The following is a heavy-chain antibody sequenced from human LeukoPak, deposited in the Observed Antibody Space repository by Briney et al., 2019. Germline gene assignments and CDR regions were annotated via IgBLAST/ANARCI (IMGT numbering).Heavy chain of an antibody. CDR1: GASISSHY. J-gene: IGHJ6*04. V-gene: IGHV4-59*11. CDR3: ARVGATVGITGMDV. CDR2: IYYSGST. Sequence: SETLSLTCIVPGASISSHYWSWIRQPPGKGLEWIGYIYYSGSTNYDPSLKSRVTISVDTSKKELSLKLSSATAADTAVYYCARVGATVGITGMDVWGKGTTVTVSS. D-gene: IGHD3-3*01.